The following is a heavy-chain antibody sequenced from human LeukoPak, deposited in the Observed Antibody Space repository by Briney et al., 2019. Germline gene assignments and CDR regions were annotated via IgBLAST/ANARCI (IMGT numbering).Heavy chain of an antibody. J-gene: IGHJ4*02. D-gene: IGHD3-16*02. V-gene: IGHV3-7*01. CDR3: ARVVGYYDYVWGSYRYGHFDY. Sequence: PGGSLRLSCAASGFTFSSYWMSWVRQAPGKGLEWVANIKQDGSEKYYVDSVKGRFTISRDNAKNSLYLQMNSLRAEDTAVYYCARVVGYYDYVWGSYRYGHFDYWGQGTLVTVSS. CDR1: GFTFSSYW. CDR2: IKQDGSEK.